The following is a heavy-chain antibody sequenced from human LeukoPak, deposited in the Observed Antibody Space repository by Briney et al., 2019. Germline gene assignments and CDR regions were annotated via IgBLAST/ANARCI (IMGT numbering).Heavy chain of an antibody. Sequence: QAGGSPRLSCSASGFTFSSYAMHWVRQAPGKGLEYVSAISSNGGSTYYADSVKGRFTISRDDSKNTLYLQMSSLRAEDTAVYYCVKDLSPVVAAISFDYWGQGTLVTVSS. V-gene: IGHV3-64D*06. J-gene: IGHJ4*02. CDR1: GFTFSSYA. D-gene: IGHD2-15*01. CDR3: VKDLSPVVAAISFDY. CDR2: ISSNGGST.